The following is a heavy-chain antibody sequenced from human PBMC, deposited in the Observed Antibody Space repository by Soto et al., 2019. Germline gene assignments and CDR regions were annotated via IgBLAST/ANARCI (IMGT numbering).Heavy chain of an antibody. D-gene: IGHD2-15*01. CDR3: ASFCSGGSCYNY. V-gene: IGHV1-18*03. J-gene: IGHJ4*02. Sequence: ASVKVSCKASGYTFTSYGISWVRQAPGQGLEWMGWMNAYSGNTSYAQKLQGRVAMTTDTSRNTAYMELSSLKSEDMAVYYCASFCSGGSCYNYWGQGTLVTVSS. CDR2: MNAYSGNT. CDR1: GYTFTSYG.